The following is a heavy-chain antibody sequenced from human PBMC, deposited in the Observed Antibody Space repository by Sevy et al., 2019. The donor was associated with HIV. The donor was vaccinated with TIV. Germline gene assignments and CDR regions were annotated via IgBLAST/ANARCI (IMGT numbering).Heavy chain of an antibody. CDR1: GFTFSSYA. CDR3: AKDYSRRSERGFWDY. J-gene: IGHJ1*01. CDR2: ISYDGNNM. D-gene: IGHD3-10*01. V-gene: IGHV3-30*18. Sequence: GGSLRLSCAASGFTFSSYAIHWVRQTPGKGLEWVAVISYDGNNMYYADSVKGRFTVSRYNSKNTLYAQMNSLRARDTAVYYCAKDYSRRSERGFWDYWGQGTLVTVSS.